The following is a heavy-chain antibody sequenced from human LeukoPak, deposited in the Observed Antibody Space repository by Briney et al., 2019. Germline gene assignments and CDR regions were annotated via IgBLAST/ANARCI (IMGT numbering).Heavy chain of an antibody. V-gene: IGHV3-21*01. D-gene: IGHD2-15*01. CDR2: ISSSSSYI. CDR3: ASQRYCSGGSCLGRFDY. J-gene: IGHJ4*02. Sequence: PGGSLRLSCAASGFTFSSYSMNWVRQAPGKGLEWVSSISSSSSYIYYADSVKGRFTISRDNAKNSLYLQMNSLRAEDTAVYYCASQRYCSGGSCLGRFDYWGQGTLVTVSS. CDR1: GFTFSSYS.